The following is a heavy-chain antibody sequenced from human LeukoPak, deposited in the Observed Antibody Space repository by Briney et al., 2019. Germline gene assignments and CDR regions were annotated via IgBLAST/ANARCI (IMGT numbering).Heavy chain of an antibody. J-gene: IGHJ4*02. CDR1: GVTFSGYP. CDR3: ESAGY. CDR2: ISDSGDRT. Sequence: GGSLRLSCAASGVTFSGYPLSWVRQAPGKGLEWVSGISDSGDRTYYADFVKGRFSISRDKSKNTLYLQMNSLRAEDTAVYYCESAGYWGQGTLVTVSS. V-gene: IGHV3-23*01.